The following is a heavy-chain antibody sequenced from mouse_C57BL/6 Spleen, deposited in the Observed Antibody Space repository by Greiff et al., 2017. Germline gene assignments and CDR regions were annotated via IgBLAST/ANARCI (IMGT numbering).Heavy chain of an antibody. J-gene: IGHJ3*01. V-gene: IGHV1-15*01. CDR1: GYTFTDYE. Sequence: QVQLKESGAELVRPGASVTLSCKASGYTFTDYEMHWVKQTPVHGLEWIGAIDPETGGTAYNQKFKGKAILTADKSSSTAYMELRSLTSEDSADYCCSSYYGSSAWFAYWGQGTLVTVSA. D-gene: IGHD1-1*01. CDR3: SSYYGSSAWFAY. CDR2: IDPETGGT.